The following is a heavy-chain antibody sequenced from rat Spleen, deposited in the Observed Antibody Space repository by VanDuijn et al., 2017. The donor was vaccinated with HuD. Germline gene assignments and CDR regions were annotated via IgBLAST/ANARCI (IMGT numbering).Heavy chain of an antibody. Sequence: EVQLVESGGGLVQPGRSLKLSCAASGFTFSNYGLHWIRQTPTKGLEWVASISPTGGSNTYYPDSVKGRFTISRDNARSTLYLQMNSLRAEDTATYYCTNNWEAYYWGQGVMVTVSS. CDR3: TNNWEAYY. D-gene: IGHD5-1*01. J-gene: IGHJ2*01. V-gene: IGHV5-19*01. CDR1: GFTFSNYG. CDR2: ISPTGGSNT.